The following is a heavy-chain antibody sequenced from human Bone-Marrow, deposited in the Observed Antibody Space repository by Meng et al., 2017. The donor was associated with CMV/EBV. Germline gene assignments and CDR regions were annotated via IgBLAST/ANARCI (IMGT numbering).Heavy chain of an antibody. V-gene: IGHV3-66*02. CDR1: AFTVSSKY. D-gene: IGHD2-2*01. CDR2: LYSGGNT. CDR3: ARHTSDYYYYGIDL. Sequence: GESLKISCSASAFTVSSKYMSWVRQAPGKGLEWLSILYSGGNTYYADSVKGRFTISRDNSKNTLSLQMNILRPDDTAVYYCARHTSDYYYYGIDLWGQGTTVTVSS. J-gene: IGHJ6*02.